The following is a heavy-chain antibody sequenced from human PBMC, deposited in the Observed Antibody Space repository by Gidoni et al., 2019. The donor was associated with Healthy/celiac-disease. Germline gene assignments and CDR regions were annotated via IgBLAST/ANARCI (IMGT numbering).Heavy chain of an antibody. V-gene: IGHV4-39*01. Sequence: QLQLQESGPGLVKPSETLSLTCTVSGGSISSSSYYWGWNRQPPGKGLEWIGSIYYSGSTYYNPSLKSRVTISVDTSKNQFSLKLSSVTAADTAVYYCARQGSSSADYWGQGTLVTVSS. D-gene: IGHD6-13*01. CDR3: ARQGSSSADY. CDR1: GGSISSSSYY. CDR2: IYYSGST. J-gene: IGHJ4*02.